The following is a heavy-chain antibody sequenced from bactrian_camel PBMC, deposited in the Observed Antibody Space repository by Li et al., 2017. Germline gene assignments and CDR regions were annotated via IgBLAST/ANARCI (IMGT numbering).Heavy chain of an antibody. CDR3: AAEIGFGASVEQVPLFGS. D-gene: IGHD1*01. J-gene: IGHJ6*01. Sequence: HVQLVESGGASVQAGESLTLSCKVSGSLINSWCMGWFRQAPGKEHEGVAAIDIEGITDYSDSVSGRFTLTRDNAKNALYLQMNNLEPQDTATYYCAAEIGFGASVEQVPLFGSRGQGTQVTVS. CDR2: IDIEGIT. V-gene: IGHV3S53*01. CDR1: GSLINSWC.